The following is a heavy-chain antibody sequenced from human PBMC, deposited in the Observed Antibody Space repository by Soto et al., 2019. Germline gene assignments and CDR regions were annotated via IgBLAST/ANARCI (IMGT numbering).Heavy chain of an antibody. CDR3: ARDSQYYYDSSGPDAFDI. CDR2: IYYSGST. CDR1: GGSISSGDYY. D-gene: IGHD3-22*01. J-gene: IGHJ3*02. Sequence: SETLSLTCTVSGGSISSGDYYWSWIRQPPGKGQEWIGYIYYSGSTYYNPSLKSRVTISVDTSKNHFSLKLSSVTAADTAVYYCARDSQYYYDSSGPDAFDIWGQGTMVTVSS. V-gene: IGHV4-30-4*01.